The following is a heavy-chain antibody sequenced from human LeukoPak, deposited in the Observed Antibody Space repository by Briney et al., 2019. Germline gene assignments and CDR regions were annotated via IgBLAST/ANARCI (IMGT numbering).Heavy chain of an antibody. V-gene: IGHV3-30*04. Sequence: GGSLRLSCEASGFTFSRHAMHWVRQAPGKGPEWVATTSYDGSSKHYADSVKGRFTISRDDSKNTLYLQMNSLRDEDTAVYFCARDRHSGSFYGYFDYWGQGTLVTVSS. CDR2: TSYDGSSK. CDR3: ARDRHSGSFYGYFDY. D-gene: IGHD1-26*01. J-gene: IGHJ4*02. CDR1: GFTFSRHA.